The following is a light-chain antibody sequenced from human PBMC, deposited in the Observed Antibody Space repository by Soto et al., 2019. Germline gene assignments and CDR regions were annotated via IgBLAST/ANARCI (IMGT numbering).Light chain of an antibody. CDR2: SNN. CDR3: QSYDISLSGYV. J-gene: IGLJ1*01. Sequence: QLVLTQPPSVSGAPGQRVIISCTGSRSNIGAPYDVNWYQQLPGTAPKLLIFSNNNRPSGVPDRFSGSKSGTSASLAITGLRAEDEADYYCQSYDISLSGYVFGTGTQLTVL. CDR1: RSNIGAPYD. V-gene: IGLV1-40*01.